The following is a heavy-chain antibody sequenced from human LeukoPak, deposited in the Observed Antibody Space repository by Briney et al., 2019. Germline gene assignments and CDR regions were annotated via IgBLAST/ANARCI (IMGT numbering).Heavy chain of an antibody. CDR2: IYYSGST. CDR1: GGSISSGGYY. J-gene: IGHJ3*02. CDR3: ASYGDSTYGAFDI. D-gene: IGHD4-17*01. Sequence: SETLSLTCTVSGGSISSGGYYWSWIRQHPGKGLEWIGYIYYSGSTYYNPSLKSRVTISVDTSKNQFSLKLSSVTAADTAVHYCASYGDSTYGAFDIWGQGTMVTVSS. V-gene: IGHV4-31*03.